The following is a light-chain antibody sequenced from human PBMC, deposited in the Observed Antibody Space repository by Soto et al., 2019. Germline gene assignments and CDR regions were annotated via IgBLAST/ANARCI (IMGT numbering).Light chain of an antibody. V-gene: IGLV2-14*01. J-gene: IGLJ1*01. CDR2: DVT. Sequence: QSALTQPASVSGSPGQSITISCTGTSNDVGAYNFVSWYQQHPGKAPKLMIYDVTNRPSGVSHRFSGSKSGNTASLTISGLQVEDEADYYCSSFSSTSTLDVFGTGTKLTVL. CDR1: SNDVGAYNF. CDR3: SSFSSTSTLDV.